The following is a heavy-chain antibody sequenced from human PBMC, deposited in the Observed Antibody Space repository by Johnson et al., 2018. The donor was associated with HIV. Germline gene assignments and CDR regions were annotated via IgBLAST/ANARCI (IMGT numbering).Heavy chain of an antibody. D-gene: IGHD3-16*01. CDR1: GFTVSSNY. J-gene: IGHJ3*02. CDR2: IKQDGSEK. CDR3: ARGRGALDI. Sequence: VQLVESGGGLIQPGGSLRLSCAASGFTVSSNYMSWVRQAPGKGLEWVANIKQDGSEKYYVDSVKGRFTISRDNAKNSLYLQMNRLRDEDTAMYYCARGRGALDIWGQGTMVTVSS. V-gene: IGHV3-7*03.